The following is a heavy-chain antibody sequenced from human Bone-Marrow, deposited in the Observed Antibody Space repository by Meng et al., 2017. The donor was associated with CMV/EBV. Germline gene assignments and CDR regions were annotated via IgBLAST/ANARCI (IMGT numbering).Heavy chain of an antibody. CDR3: ARGGDSGTRRFDP. D-gene: IGHD1-26*01. CDR1: GGSISSYY. CDR2: IYYSGST. V-gene: IGHV4-59*01. Sequence: SETLSLTCTVSGGSISSYYWSWIRQPPGKGLEWIGYIYYSGSTNYNPSLKSRVTISVDTSKNQFSLKLSSVTAADTAVYYCARGGDSGTRRFDPWGQGTPVTVSS. J-gene: IGHJ5*02.